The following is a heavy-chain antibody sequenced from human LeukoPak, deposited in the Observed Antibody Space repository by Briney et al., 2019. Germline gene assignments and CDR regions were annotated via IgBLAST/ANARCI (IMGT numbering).Heavy chain of an antibody. CDR1: GGSISSYY. V-gene: IGHV4-59*01. CDR3: ARVGPNCSSTSCYEYAFDI. Sequence: PSETLSLTCTVSGGSISSYYWSWIRQLPGKGLEWIGYIYYSGSTNYNPSLKSRVTISVDTSKNQFSLKLSSVTAADTAVYYCARVGPNCSSTSCYEYAFDIWGQGTMVTVSS. D-gene: IGHD2-2*01. CDR2: IYYSGST. J-gene: IGHJ3*02.